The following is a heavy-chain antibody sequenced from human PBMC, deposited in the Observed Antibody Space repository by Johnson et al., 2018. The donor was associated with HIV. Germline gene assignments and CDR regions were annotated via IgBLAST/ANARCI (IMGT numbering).Heavy chain of an antibody. CDR3: ATVWRNEGRHSFDV. D-gene: IGHD1-1*01. CDR2: IYSGGNT. V-gene: IGHV3-66*01. Sequence: EQLVESGGGLVQPGGSLRLSCAASGFAVSKNYLTWVRQAPGKGLEWVSIIYSGGNTYYADSVKGRFAISRNNADNSLYLQMNSLRVEDTALYFCATVWRNEGRHSFDVWGLGTMVTVSS. J-gene: IGHJ3*01. CDR1: GFAVSKNY.